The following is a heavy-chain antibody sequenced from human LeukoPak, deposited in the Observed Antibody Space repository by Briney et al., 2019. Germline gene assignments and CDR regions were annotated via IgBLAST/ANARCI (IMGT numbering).Heavy chain of an antibody. J-gene: IGHJ5*02. CDR3: ARGSSSWETYNWFDP. D-gene: IGHD6-13*01. CDR1: GYTFTSYG. CDR2: ISAYNGNT. V-gene: IGHV1-18*01. Sequence: ASVKVSCKASGYTFTSYGISWVRQAPGQGLEWMGWISAYNGNTNYAQKLQGRVTMTTDTSTSTAYMELSSLRSEDTAVYYCARGSSSWETYNWFDPWGQGTLVTVSS.